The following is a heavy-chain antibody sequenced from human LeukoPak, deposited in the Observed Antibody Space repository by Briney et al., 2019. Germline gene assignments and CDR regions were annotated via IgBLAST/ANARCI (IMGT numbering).Heavy chain of an antibody. CDR1: GDSVSIGGYY. CDR3: ARARFWGRPGIAVDGTKRGNFDY. Sequence: ETLSLICTVSGDSVSIGGYYWSWIRQPPGKGLEWIGNISNSGNTNYNPSLKSRVTIPIDTSKNQFSLKLSSVTAADTAVYYCARARFWGRPGIAVDGTKRGNFDYWGQGTLVTVSS. J-gene: IGHJ4*02. CDR2: ISNSGNT. V-gene: IGHV4-61*08. D-gene: IGHD6-19*01.